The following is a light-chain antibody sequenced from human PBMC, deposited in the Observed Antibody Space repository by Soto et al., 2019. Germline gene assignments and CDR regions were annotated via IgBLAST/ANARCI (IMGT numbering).Light chain of an antibody. CDR1: XSVSSN. J-gene: IGKJ5*01. CDR2: GAS. CDR3: QQYNNWPPIT. Sequence: EIVLTQSPGTLSLSPGERATLSCXASXSVSSNLAWYQQKPGQAPRLLIYGASTRATGIPARFSSSVSGTEFTLTISSLQSEDFAVYYCQQYNNWPPITFGQGTRLEIK. V-gene: IGKV3-15*01.